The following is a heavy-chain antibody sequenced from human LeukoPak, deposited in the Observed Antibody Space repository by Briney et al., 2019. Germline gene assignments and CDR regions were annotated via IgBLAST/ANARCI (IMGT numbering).Heavy chain of an antibody. J-gene: IGHJ4*02. D-gene: IGHD3-10*01. CDR1: GFTFSSYA. V-gene: IGHV3-48*01. CDR2: ISSSSSTI. Sequence: GGSLRLSCAASGFTFSSYAMSWVRQAPGKGLEWVSYISSSSSTIYYADSVKGRFTISRDNAKNSLYLQMNSLRAEDTAVYYCARRYYYGSGSYSWDYWGQGTLVTVSS. CDR3: ARRYYYGSGSYSWDY.